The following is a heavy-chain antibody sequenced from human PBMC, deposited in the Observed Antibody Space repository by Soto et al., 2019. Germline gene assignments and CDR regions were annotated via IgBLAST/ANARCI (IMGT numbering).Heavy chain of an antibody. CDR2: ISSSSSTI. D-gene: IGHD6-19*01. CDR1: GFTFSSYS. Sequence: GGSLRLSCAASGFTFSSYSMNWVRQAPGKGLEWVSYISSSSSTIYYADSVKGRFTISRDNAKNSLYLQMNSLRDEDTAVYYCARQRVVAGMYYYYSGMDVWGQGTTVTVS. V-gene: IGHV3-48*02. J-gene: IGHJ6*02. CDR3: ARQRVVAGMYYYYSGMDV.